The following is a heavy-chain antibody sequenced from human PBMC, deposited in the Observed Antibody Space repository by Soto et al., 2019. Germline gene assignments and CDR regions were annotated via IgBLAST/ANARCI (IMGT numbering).Heavy chain of an antibody. J-gene: IGHJ6*02. V-gene: IGHV4-61*08. D-gene: IGHD3-10*01. CDR3: ARSPNYYYYGFDV. CDR1: GGSVGSGDYF. CDR2: IYYSGST. Sequence: PSETLSLTCTVSGGSVGSGDYFWSWLRQSPGKRLEWIAYIYYSGSTNYNPSLKSRATISVDTSKSQVSLTLTSVTAADAALYYCARSPNYYYYGFDVWGQGTAVTVSS.